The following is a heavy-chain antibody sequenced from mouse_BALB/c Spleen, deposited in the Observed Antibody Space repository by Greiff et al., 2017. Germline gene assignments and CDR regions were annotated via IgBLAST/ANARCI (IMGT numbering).Heavy chain of an antibody. CDR1: GFTFSDYY. Sequence: EVKLMESGGGLVKPGGSLKLSCAASGFTFSDYYMYWVRQTPEKRLEWVATISDGGSYTYYPDSVKGRFTISRDNAKNNLYLQMSSLKSEDTAMYYCARDGDDGYIDYWGQGTTLTVSS. D-gene: IGHD2-3*01. J-gene: IGHJ2*01. CDR2: ISDGGSYT. V-gene: IGHV5-4*02. CDR3: ARDGDDGYIDY.